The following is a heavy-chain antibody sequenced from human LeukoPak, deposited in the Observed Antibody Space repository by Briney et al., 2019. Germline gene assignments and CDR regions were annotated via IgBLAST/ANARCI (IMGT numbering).Heavy chain of an antibody. CDR1: GFTFSHWW. V-gene: IGHV3-74*01. CDR2: TNSAGSST. J-gene: IGHJ4*02. D-gene: IGHD6-13*01. CDR3: ARERQLVLYDY. Sequence: AGGSLRLSCVASGFTFSHWWIHWVRQAPGKGLVWASRTNSAGSSTSYADSVKGRFTISRDNAKNTVYLQMNSLRAEDTAVYYCARERQLVLYDYWGQGTLVTVSS.